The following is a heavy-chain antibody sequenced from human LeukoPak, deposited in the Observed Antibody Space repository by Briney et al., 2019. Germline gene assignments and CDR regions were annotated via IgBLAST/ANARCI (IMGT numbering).Heavy chain of an antibody. Sequence: GGPLRLSCVASGFTFDDYAMHWVRQAPGKGLEWVSGIRWNSGGIGYADSVKGRFTISRDNAKNSLFLQMNSLRAEDTALYYCARGIRGYSYDPIDYWGQGTLVTVSS. CDR2: IRWNSGGI. J-gene: IGHJ4*02. CDR3: ARGIRGYSYDPIDY. CDR1: GFTFDDYA. D-gene: IGHD5-18*01. V-gene: IGHV3-9*01.